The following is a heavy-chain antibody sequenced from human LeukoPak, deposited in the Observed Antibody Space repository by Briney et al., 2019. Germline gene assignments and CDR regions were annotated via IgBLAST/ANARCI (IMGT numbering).Heavy chain of an antibody. J-gene: IGHJ4*02. Sequence: PGGSLRLSCAASGFTFSSYGMHWVRQAPGKGLEWVAVISYDGSNKYYADSVKGRFTISRDNSKNTLYLQMNSLRAEDTAVYYCAKLIAAAALSFDYWGQGTLVTVSS. CDR3: AKLIAAAALSFDY. V-gene: IGHV3-30*18. CDR1: GFTFSSYG. D-gene: IGHD6-13*01. CDR2: ISYDGSNK.